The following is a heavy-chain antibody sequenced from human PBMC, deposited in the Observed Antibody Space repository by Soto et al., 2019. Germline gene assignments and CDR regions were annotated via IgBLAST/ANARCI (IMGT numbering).Heavy chain of an antibody. CDR1: GYTFTGYY. J-gene: IGHJ6*02. CDR3: ARDQLELPSYYYGMDV. V-gene: IGHV1-2*02. Sequence: ASVKVSCKASGYTFTGYYMHWVRQAPGQGLEWMGWINPNSGGTNYAQKFQGRVTMTRDTSISTAYMELSRLRSDDTAVYYCARDQLELPSYYYGMDVWGQGTTVTVSS. D-gene: IGHD1-7*01. CDR2: INPNSGGT.